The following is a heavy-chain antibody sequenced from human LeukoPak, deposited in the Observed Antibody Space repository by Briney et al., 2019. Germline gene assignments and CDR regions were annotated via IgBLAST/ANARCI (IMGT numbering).Heavy chain of an antibody. V-gene: IGHV3-30*02. J-gene: IGHJ4*02. Sequence: PGGSLRLSCAASGFTFSSYGIHWVRQAPGKGLEWVAFIRYDGSNKYYTDSVKGRFTISRDNAKNSLYLQMNSLRAEDTAVYYCARGYYASGSYKYGYYFDYWGQGTLVTVSS. D-gene: IGHD3-10*01. CDR1: GFTFSSYG. CDR3: ARGYYASGSYKYGYYFDY. CDR2: IRYDGSNK.